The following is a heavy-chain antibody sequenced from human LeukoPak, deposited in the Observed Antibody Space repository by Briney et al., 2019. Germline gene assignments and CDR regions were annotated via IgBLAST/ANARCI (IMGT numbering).Heavy chain of an antibody. D-gene: IGHD3-3*01. CDR2: IYYSGST. CDR1: GGSISSGGYY. Sequence: SETLSLTCTVSGGSISSGGYYWSWIRQHPGKGLEWIGYIYYSGSTYYNPSLKSRVTISVGTSKNQFSLKLSSVTAADTAVYYCARDRAYDFWSGSYGMDVWGQGTTVTVSS. V-gene: IGHV4-31*03. J-gene: IGHJ6*02. CDR3: ARDRAYDFWSGSYGMDV.